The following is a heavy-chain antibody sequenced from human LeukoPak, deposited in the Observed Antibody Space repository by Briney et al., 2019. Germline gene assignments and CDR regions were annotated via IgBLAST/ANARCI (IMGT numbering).Heavy chain of an antibody. CDR3: ASTVTHYDYGDYVLGY. CDR1: GGSISSYY. CDR2: IYYSGST. J-gene: IGHJ4*02. Sequence: SETLSLTCTVSGGSISSYYWSWIRQPPGKGLEWIGYIYYSGSTNYNPSLKSRITISVDTSKNQFSLKLSSVTAADTAVYYCASTVTHYDYGDYVLGYWGQGTLVTVSS. D-gene: IGHD4-17*01. V-gene: IGHV4-59*08.